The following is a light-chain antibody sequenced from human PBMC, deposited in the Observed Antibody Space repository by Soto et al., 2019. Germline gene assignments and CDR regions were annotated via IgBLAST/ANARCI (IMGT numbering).Light chain of an antibody. CDR1: QSVSSNY. Sequence: VVLTQSPGTLSLSPGEGATLSCRASQSVSSNYLAWYQQKPGQAHRLLIYGGSNSATGIPDRFTGGGSGPVFTLTTSRPEPEDVAGYFCHCEEYGFYTVYTFGKGTYLEIK. V-gene: IGKV3-20*01. CDR3: HCEEYGFYTVYT. CDR2: GGS. J-gene: IGKJ2*01.